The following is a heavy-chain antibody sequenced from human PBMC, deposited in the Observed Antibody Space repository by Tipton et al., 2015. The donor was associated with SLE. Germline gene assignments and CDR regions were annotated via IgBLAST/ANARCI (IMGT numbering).Heavy chain of an antibody. V-gene: IGHV4-4*08. CDR3: ARSIAVAGRPDWFDP. Sequence: TLSLTCTVSGGSISSYYWSWIRQPPGKGLEWIGYIYTSGSTNYNPSLTSRVTISVDTSKNQFSLKLSSVTAADTAVYYCARSIAVAGRPDWFDPWGQGTLVTVSS. J-gene: IGHJ5*02. D-gene: IGHD6-19*01. CDR1: GGSISSYY. CDR2: IYTSGST.